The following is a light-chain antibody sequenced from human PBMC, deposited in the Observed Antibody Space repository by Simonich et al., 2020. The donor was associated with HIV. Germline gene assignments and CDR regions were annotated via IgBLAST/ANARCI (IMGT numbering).Light chain of an antibody. V-gene: IGKV3-15*01. CDR3: QQRSNWPLT. CDR2: GAS. Sequence: EIVMTQSPATLSVSPGERATLSCRARQRVSSTLAWYQQKPGQAPRLLIYGASTRATGIPARFSGSGSGTDFTLTISSLEPEDFAVYYCQQRSNWPLTFGGGTKVEIK. J-gene: IGKJ4*01. CDR1: QRVSST.